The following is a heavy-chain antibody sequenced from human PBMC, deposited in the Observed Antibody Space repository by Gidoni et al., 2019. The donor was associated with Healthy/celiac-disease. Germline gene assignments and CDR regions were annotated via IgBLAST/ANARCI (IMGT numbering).Heavy chain of an antibody. J-gene: IGHJ4*02. V-gene: IGHV4-59*08. Sequence: QVQLQESRPGLVKPSVTLSLTCTVPGGSISSYYWSWIRQPPGKGLEWIGYIYYSGSTNYNPSLKSRVTISVDTSKNQFSLKLSSVTAADTAVYYCARLISWNAGFDYWGQGTLVTVSS. CDR3: ARLISWNAGFDY. D-gene: IGHD1-1*01. CDR2: IYYSGST. CDR1: GGSISSYY.